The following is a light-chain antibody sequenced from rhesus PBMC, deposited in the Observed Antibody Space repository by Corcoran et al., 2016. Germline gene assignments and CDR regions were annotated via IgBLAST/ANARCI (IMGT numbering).Light chain of an antibody. CDR3: MQHKALPMYS. CDR1: QSLLHTDGYTY. V-gene: IGKV2-61*01. J-gene: IGKJ2*01. Sequence: DIVMTQTPLSLPVTPGEPASISCRSSQSLLHTDGYTYLDWYLPKPGQSPQLLIYGGSNSASGVPDRFRGRGAGTDFTLKISKVEAEDVGVYYCMQHKALPMYSFGQGTKVEIK. CDR2: GGS.